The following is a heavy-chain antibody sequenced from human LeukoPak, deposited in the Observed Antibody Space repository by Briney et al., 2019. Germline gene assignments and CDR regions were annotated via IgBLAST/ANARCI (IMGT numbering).Heavy chain of an antibody. J-gene: IGHJ3*02. D-gene: IGHD2-15*01. CDR2: IYYSGST. CDR3: ARAQYCSGGSCYADDAFDI. Sequence: SETLSLTCTVSGGSISSYYWSWIRQPPGKGLEWIGYIYYSGSTNYNPSLKSRVTISVDTSKNQFSLKLSSVTAADTAVYYCARAQYCSGGSCYADDAFDIWGQGTMVTVSS. V-gene: IGHV4-59*01. CDR1: GGSISSYY.